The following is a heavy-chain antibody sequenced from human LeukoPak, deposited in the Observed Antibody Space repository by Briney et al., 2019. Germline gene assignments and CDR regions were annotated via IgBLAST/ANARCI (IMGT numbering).Heavy chain of an antibody. CDR2: INPSGGST. V-gene: IGHV1-46*01. D-gene: IGHD3-10*01. CDR1: GYTFTSYY. CDR3: ARDRSYYYGSGSDVVDNIPSLYV. Sequence: ASAKVSCKASGYTFTSYYMHWVRQAPGQGLEWMGIINPSGGSTSYAQKFQGRVTMTRDTSTSTVYMELSSLRSEDTAVYYCARDRSYYYGSGSDVVDNIPSLYVWGQGTTVTVSS. J-gene: IGHJ6*02.